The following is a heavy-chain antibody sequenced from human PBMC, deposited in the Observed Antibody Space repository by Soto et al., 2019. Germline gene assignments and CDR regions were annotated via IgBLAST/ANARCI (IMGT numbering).Heavy chain of an antibody. Sequence: QLHLVQSGAVVKKPGASVTVSCSASGYPVTAYYMHWVRQAPGRGLEWTGGINPATGAAKYTQTFQGRVTMTRDTSTSKVFMELSGLTSEDPAVFYCARGGGVGVAGSAAFDMWGQGTLVTVSS. D-gene: IGHD3-3*01. CDR2: INPATGAA. J-gene: IGHJ3*02. V-gene: IGHV1-2*02. CDR3: ARGGGVGVAGSAAFDM. CDR1: GYPVTAYY.